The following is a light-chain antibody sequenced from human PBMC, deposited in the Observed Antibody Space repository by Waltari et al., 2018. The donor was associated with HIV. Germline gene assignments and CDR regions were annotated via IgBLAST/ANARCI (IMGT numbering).Light chain of an antibody. CDR1: QSINDW. CDR2: KAS. V-gene: IGKV1-5*03. Sequence: DIQMTQSPSTLSASVGDRVTITCRASQSINDWLAWYQQKPGKAPKVLIYKASSLESGVPSRFSGSGSGTEFTLTISSLQPDDFATYYCQQYNSYLWTFGQGTKVEIK. CDR3: QQYNSYLWT. J-gene: IGKJ1*01.